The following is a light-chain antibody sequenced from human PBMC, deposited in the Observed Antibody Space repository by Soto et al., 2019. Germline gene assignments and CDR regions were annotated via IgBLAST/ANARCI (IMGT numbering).Light chain of an antibody. J-gene: IGKJ2*01. CDR3: HHYVSSHQGT. CDR1: QSVSNNY. CDR2: GAS. V-gene: IGKV3-20*01. Sequence: ESVLTQSPGTLSLSPGERATLSCRASQSVSNNYLAWYQQKPGQAPRLLIYGASSRATGIPDRFSGIGSGTDITLTISRLEPEDFAVYDCHHYVSSHQGTFGQGTKLEIK.